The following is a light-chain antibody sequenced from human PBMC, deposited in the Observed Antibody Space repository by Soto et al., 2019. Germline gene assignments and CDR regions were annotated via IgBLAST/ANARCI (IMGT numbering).Light chain of an antibody. Sequence: EIVMTQSPATLSVSPGERATLSCRASQSVSSNLAWYQQKPGRAPRLLIYAASTRATGFPARFSGSGSGTEFTLTISSLQSEDFAVYYCQQYNNWPWTFGQGTKVETK. CDR1: QSVSSN. CDR2: AAS. J-gene: IGKJ1*01. V-gene: IGKV3-15*01. CDR3: QQYNNWPWT.